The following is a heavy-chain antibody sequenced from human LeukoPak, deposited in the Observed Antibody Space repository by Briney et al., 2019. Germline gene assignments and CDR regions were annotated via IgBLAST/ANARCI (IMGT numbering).Heavy chain of an antibody. D-gene: IGHD3-10*01. V-gene: IGHV1-18*01. J-gene: IGHJ4*02. CDR1: GYTFTSYG. Sequence: ASVKVSCKASGYTFTSYGISWVRQAPGQGLEWMGWISAYNGNTNYAQKLQGRVTMTTDTSTSTAYMELRSLRSDDTAVYYCARGYGSGSYYTKPLDYWGQGTLVTVSS. CDR2: ISAYNGNT. CDR3: ARGYGSGSYYTKPLDY.